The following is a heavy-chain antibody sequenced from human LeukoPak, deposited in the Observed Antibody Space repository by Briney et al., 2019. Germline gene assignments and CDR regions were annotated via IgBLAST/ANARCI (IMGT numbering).Heavy chain of an antibody. D-gene: IGHD6-19*01. Sequence: GSLRLSCAASGFTFSSYAMSWVRQPPGKGLEWIGEINHSGSTNYNPSLKSRVTISVDTSKNQFSLKLSSVTAADTAVYYCARGQPLYSSGWYVNYWGQGTLVTVSS. CDR3: ARGQPLYSSGWYVNY. CDR2: INHSGST. J-gene: IGHJ4*02. V-gene: IGHV4-34*01. CDR1: GFTFSSYA.